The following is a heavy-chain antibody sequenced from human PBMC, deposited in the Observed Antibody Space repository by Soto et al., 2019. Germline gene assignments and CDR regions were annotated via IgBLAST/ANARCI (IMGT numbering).Heavy chain of an antibody. CDR1: GYTFTSYG. D-gene: IGHD6-13*01. CDR3: VRRHVSATGMDWFDP. Sequence: ASVKVSCKASGYTFTSYGIHWVRQAPGQRLEWMGWINAANGDTKYSPKFQGRVTITRDTSASTAYMELSSLRSEDTAVYYCVRRHVSATGMDWFDPWGQGTLVTVS. J-gene: IGHJ5*02. CDR2: INAANGDT. V-gene: IGHV1-3*01.